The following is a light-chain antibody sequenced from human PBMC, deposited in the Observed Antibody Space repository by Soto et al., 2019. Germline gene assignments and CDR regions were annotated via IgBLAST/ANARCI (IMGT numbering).Light chain of an antibody. J-gene: IGKJ4*01. CDR1: QSVSSNS. CDR3: QQYGSSPLT. CDR2: GAS. Sequence: EIVLTQSPGTLSLSPGERATLSCRASQSVSSNSLAWYQQKPGRAPRLLIYGASSRATGIPDRFSGSGSGTDFTLTISRLEPEDCAVYYCQQYGSSPLTFGGGTKVEIK. V-gene: IGKV3-20*01.